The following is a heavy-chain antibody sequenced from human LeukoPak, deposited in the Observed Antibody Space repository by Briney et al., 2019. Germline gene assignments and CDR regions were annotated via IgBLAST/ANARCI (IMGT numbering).Heavy chain of an antibody. CDR1: GFTVSSNY. V-gene: IGHV3-53*01. Sequence: PGRSLRLSCAASGFTVSSNYMGWVRSAPGKGLDWVSVIYSVRSTYPADSVTGRFNISRDNSKNTLYLQMNCLRAEDTAVYYCARDIYDSSGYYSDYWGQGTLVTVSS. CDR3: ARDIYDSSGYYSDY. CDR2: IYSVRST. D-gene: IGHD3-22*01. J-gene: IGHJ4*02.